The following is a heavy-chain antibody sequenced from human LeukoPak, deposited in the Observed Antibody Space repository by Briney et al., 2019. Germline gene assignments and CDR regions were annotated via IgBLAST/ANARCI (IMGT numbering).Heavy chain of an antibody. Sequence: GGSLRLSCAASGFTFSSYAMTWVRQAPGKGLDWVSTISGGGGSAYYADSVKGRFTISRDNSKNTLYLQMNSLRAEDTAVYYCAKEGVGSGSYGPVGYWGQGTLVTVSS. V-gene: IGHV3-23*01. J-gene: IGHJ4*02. CDR2: ISGGGGSA. CDR3: AKEGVGSGSYGPVGY. D-gene: IGHD1-26*01. CDR1: GFTFSSYA.